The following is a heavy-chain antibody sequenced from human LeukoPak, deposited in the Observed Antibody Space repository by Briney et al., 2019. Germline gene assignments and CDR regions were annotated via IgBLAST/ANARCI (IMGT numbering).Heavy chain of an antibody. Sequence: GRSLRLTCAASGFTFSNAWMSWVRQAPGKGLEWVGRIRSKADGGTTDYAAPVKGRITISRDDSKNTLYLQMNSLKTEDTAVYYCSTAAFHWGQGTLVTVSS. J-gene: IGHJ4*02. CDR3: STAAFH. V-gene: IGHV3-15*01. CDR1: GFTFSNAW. CDR2: IRSKADGGTT.